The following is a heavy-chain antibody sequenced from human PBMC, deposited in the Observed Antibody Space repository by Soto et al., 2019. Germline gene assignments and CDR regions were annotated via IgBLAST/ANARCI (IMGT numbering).Heavy chain of an antibody. V-gene: IGHV3-23*01. CDR1: GFTFSSYA. CDR3: AKDGLRRELELLQKDRLAPVFYFDY. J-gene: IGHJ4*02. CDR2: ISGSGGST. Sequence: EVQLLESGGGLVQPGGSLRLSCAASGFTFSSYAMSWVRQAPGKGLEWVSAISGSGGSTYYADSVKGRFTISRDNSKNTLYLQMNSLRAEDTAVYYCAKDGLRRELELLQKDRLAPVFYFDYWGQGTLVTVSS. D-gene: IGHD1-7*01.